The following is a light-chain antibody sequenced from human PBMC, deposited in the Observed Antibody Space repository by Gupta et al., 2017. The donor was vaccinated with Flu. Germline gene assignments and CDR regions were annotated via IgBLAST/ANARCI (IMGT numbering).Light chain of an antibody. V-gene: IGKV1-5*03. CDR2: KAS. CDR1: QSIGVN. CDR3: QQYDSYSGT. Sequence: DIQMTQSPSTLSASVGDRVTITCRASQSIGVNLAWYQQKPGKAPDLLIYKASTLQSGVPSRFSGSGSGTEFSLTISSLQPHDFATYYCQQYDSYSGTFGQGTQVEIK. J-gene: IGKJ1*01.